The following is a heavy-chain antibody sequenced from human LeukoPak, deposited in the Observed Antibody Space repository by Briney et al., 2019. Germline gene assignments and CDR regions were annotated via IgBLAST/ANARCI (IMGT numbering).Heavy chain of an antibody. Sequence: GGSLRLSCAASGFTFSSYSMNWVRQAPGKGLEWVSSISSSSSYIYYADSVKGRFTISRDNAKNSLYLQMNSLRAEDTAVYYCARRADTAMVTVGVFDYWGQGTLVTVSS. D-gene: IGHD5-18*01. CDR2: ISSSSSYI. V-gene: IGHV3-21*01. CDR3: ARRADTAMVTVGVFDY. J-gene: IGHJ4*02. CDR1: GFTFSSYS.